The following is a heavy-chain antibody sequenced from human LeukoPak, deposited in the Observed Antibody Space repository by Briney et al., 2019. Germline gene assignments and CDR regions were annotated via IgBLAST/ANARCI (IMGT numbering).Heavy chain of an antibody. CDR3: ARELEGGSSPKY. J-gene: IGHJ4*02. V-gene: IGHV1-2*02. CDR2: INPNSGGT. D-gene: IGHD6-13*01. CDR1: GYTFTGYY. Sequence: GASVKVSCKASGYTFTGYYMHWVRQAPGQGLEWMGWINPNSGGTNYAQKFQGRVTMTRDTSISTAYMELSRLRPDDTAVYYCARELEGGSSPKYWGQGTLVTVSS.